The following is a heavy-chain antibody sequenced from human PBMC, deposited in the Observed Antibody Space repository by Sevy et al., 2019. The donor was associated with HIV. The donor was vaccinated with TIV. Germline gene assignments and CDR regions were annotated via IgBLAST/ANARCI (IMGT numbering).Heavy chain of an antibody. CDR1: GFTFSNYW. CDR3: VRQLGWGRFDP. J-gene: IGHJ5*02. Sequence: GGSLRLSCAAPGFTFSNYWMSWVRQVPGKGLEWVANIKFDGSEKNYVDSVKGRFTISRDSADNSLYLQMNSLRAEDTAVYYCVRQLGWGRFDPWGQGTLVTVSS. CDR2: IKFDGSEK. D-gene: IGHD6-19*01. V-gene: IGHV3-7*01.